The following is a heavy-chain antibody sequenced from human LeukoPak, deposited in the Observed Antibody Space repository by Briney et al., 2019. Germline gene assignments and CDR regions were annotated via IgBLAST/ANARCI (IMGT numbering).Heavy chain of an antibody. D-gene: IGHD6-13*01. CDR3: ARATAGGYFDY. CDR2: IYHSGST. CDR1: GGSISNDY. Sequence: PSETLSLTCTVSGGSISNDYWSWIRQPPGKGLEWVGYIYHSGSTNYNPSLKSRVTISADTSKNQFSLKLSSVTAADTAVYYCARATAGGYFDYWSQGTLVTVSS. J-gene: IGHJ4*02. V-gene: IGHV4-59*01.